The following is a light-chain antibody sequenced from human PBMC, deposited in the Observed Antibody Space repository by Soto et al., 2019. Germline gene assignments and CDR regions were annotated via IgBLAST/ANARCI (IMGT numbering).Light chain of an antibody. CDR3: QQFEDWPT. V-gene: IGKV3-15*01. CDR1: QSVRKN. Sequence: EIVLTQYPGTLSLSPGETATLSCRSSQSVRKNLAWYQQKPGQAPRLLLYGTSNRATGIPDRISGSRSGTEFTLTISSLQSEDFGVYYCQQFEDWPTFGQGTKVDI. J-gene: IGKJ1*01. CDR2: GTS.